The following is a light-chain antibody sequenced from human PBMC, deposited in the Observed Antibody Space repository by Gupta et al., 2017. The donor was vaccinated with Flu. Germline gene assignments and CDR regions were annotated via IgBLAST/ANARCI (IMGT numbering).Light chain of an antibody. J-gene: IGKJ1*01. V-gene: IGKV1-39*01. CDR2: GTS. CDR1: QTISNY. CDR3: QQSDSTAGT. Sequence: DIQLTQSPSSLSASVGDRVTITCRASQTISNYFSWYQQKPGKAPKLLISGTSTLQSGVPSRFSGSGSGTDFTLTISILQPEDFATYYCQQSDSTAGTFGQGTKVEMK.